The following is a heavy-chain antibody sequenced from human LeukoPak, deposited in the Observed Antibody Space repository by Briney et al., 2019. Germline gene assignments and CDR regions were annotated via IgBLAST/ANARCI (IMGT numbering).Heavy chain of an antibody. CDR1: GFTFSRYG. J-gene: IGHJ6*02. D-gene: IGHD1-1*01. CDR3: ARASRYESFYYNGLDV. CDR2: IVYDGNDK. V-gene: IGHV3-30*03. Sequence: GGSLRLSCAASGFTFSRYGMHWVRQAPGKGLEWVAGIVYDGNDKYYGDSVKGRYTISRDDSKNTLYLQMNSLGAEDTAVYYCARASRYESFYYNGLDVWGQGTTIIVSS.